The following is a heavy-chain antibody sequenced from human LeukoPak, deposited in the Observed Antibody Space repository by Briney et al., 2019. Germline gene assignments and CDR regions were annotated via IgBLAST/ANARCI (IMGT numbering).Heavy chain of an antibody. D-gene: IGHD3-3*01. Sequence: GGSLRLSCAASGFTFSSYAMSWVRQAPGKGLEWVSAISGSGGSTYYADSVKGRFTISRDNSKNTLYLQMNSLRAEDTAVYYCAKLTIFGVVIIRKYYFDYWGQGTLVTASS. CDR2: ISGSGGST. V-gene: IGHV3-23*01. J-gene: IGHJ4*02. CDR1: GFTFSSYA. CDR3: AKLTIFGVVIIRKYYFDY.